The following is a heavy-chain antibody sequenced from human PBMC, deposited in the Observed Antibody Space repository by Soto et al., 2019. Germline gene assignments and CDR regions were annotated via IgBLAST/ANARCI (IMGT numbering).Heavy chain of an antibody. D-gene: IGHD6-19*01. J-gene: IGHJ6*02. Sequence: QVQLLQSGAEVKKPGSSVRVSCEASGGTFRTYAISWVRQAPGQGLEVMGEIIPLFSKVNYAQKFQRRVTITADESTTTVSMELRSLTSEDTTVYYCAKGAVAGTPTSYYYYGMDFWGQGTTVTVS. CDR2: IIPLFSKV. V-gene: IGHV1-69*12. CDR3: AKGAVAGTPTSYYYYGMDF. CDR1: GGTFRTYA.